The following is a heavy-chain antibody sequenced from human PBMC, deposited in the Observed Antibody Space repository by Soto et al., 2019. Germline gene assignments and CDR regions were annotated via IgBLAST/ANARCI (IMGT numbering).Heavy chain of an antibody. CDR2: TSYDGGST. Sequence: PGGSLRLSCAASGFTFEAYTMHWVRQTPGKGLEWVSLTSYDGGSTHYVDSLKGRFTISRDNSKSSLYLQMNSLRTEDTALYYCATAPIRHSWSDGHVYWGQGTLVTAAS. D-gene: IGHD1-20*01. J-gene: IGHJ4*02. CDR3: ATAPIRHSWSDGHVY. V-gene: IGHV3-43*01. CDR1: GFTFEAYT.